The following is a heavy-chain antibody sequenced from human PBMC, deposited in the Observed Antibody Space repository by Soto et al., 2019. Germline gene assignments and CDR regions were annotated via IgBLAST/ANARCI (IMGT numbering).Heavy chain of an antibody. V-gene: IGHV3-23*01. CDR2: ISGSGGST. CDR3: ATGGYYDFWSLLDV. D-gene: IGHD3-3*01. Sequence: GGSLRLSCTVSGFTFNSHAMSWVRQAPGKGLEWVSAISGSGGSTYYADSVKGRFTISRDNSKNTLYLQMNSLRAEDTAVYYCATGGYYDFWSLLDVWGQGTTVTVSS. J-gene: IGHJ6*02. CDR1: GFTFNSHA.